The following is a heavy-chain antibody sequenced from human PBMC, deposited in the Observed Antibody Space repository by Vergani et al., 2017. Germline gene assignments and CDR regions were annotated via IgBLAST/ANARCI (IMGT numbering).Heavy chain of an antibody. Sequence: QVQLQESGPGLVKPSETLSLTCTVSGGSISSYYWSWIRQPAGKGLEWIGRIYTSGNTNYNPSLKRRVTMSVDTSKNQFSLKLSSVTAADTAVYYCAREPTRITIFGVVIQDYFNNWGQGTLVTVAS. J-gene: IGHJ4*02. CDR3: AREPTRITIFGVVIQDYFNN. CDR2: IYTSGNT. D-gene: IGHD3-3*01. V-gene: IGHV4-4*07. CDR1: GGSISSYY.